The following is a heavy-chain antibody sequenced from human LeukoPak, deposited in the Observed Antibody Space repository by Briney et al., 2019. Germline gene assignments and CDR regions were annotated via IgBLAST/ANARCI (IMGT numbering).Heavy chain of an antibody. CDR1: GFTFSSYA. V-gene: IGHV3-23*01. CDR2: ISGSGGST. D-gene: IGHD6-13*01. Sequence: GGSLRLSCAASGFTFSSYAMSWVRQAPGKGLEWVSAISGSGGSTYYADSVKGRFTISRDNSKNTLYLQMNSLRAEDTAVYYCAKASGPIAAAGALYNWFDLWGQGTLVTVSS. CDR3: AKASGPIAAAGALYNWFDL. J-gene: IGHJ5*02.